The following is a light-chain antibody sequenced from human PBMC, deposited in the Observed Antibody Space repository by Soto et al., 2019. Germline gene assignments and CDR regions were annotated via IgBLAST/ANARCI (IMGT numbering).Light chain of an antibody. CDR1: QGITSC. CDR2: RAS. V-gene: IGKV1-12*01. Sequence: DIQMTQSPSSVSASVGDRVTITCRASQGITSCLAWYQQKPGKAPKLLIYRASNLQSQVPSRFSGRGSGTDFTLTISGLQPADFATYYCQQTTTFPLTFGGGTEVEIK. J-gene: IGKJ4*01. CDR3: QQTTTFPLT.